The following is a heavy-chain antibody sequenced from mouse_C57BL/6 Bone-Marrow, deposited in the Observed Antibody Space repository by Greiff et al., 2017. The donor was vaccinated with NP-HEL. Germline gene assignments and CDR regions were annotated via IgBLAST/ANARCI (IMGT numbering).Heavy chain of an antibody. D-gene: IGHD2-10*01. Sequence: VQLQQSGPELVKPGASVKISCKASGYSFTSYYIHWVKQRPGQGLEWIGWIYPGSGNTKYNEKFKGKATLTADTSSSTAYMQLSSLTSEDSAVYYCARTILLRAMDYWGQGTSVTVSS. CDR3: ARTILLRAMDY. CDR2: IYPGSGNT. J-gene: IGHJ4*01. V-gene: IGHV1-66*01. CDR1: GYSFTSYY.